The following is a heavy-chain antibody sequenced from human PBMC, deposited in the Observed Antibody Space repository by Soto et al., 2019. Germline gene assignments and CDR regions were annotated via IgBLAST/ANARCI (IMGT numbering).Heavy chain of an antibody. CDR3: ARDPWAADY. V-gene: IGHV3-66*01. D-gene: IGHD3-16*01. J-gene: IGHJ4*02. CDR2: IYSGGST. Sequence: EVQLVESGGGLVQPGGSLRLSCAASGFTVSTKYMSWVRQAPGKGLEWVSVIYSGGSTFYADSVRGRFTISRDNSKNTVNIKMNSMRAEDTDVDYWARDPWAADYWGQGTLVTVSS. CDR1: GFTVSTKY.